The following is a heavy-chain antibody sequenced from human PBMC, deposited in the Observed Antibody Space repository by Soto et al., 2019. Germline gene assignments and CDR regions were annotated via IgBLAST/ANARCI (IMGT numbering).Heavy chain of an antibody. CDR1: GFSLSTSGVG. J-gene: IGHJ3*02. V-gene: IGHV2-5*02. D-gene: IGHD3-10*01. CDR3: SHAQPGSFGSGTYYNDAFDI. Sequence: QTTLKESGPTLVKPTQTLTLTCTFSGFSLSTSGVGVGWIRQPPGKALEWLALIYWDDDKRYSPSLKSRLTITKDTSKKQVVLTMTDMDPVDTATYFCSHAQPGSFGSGTYYNDAFDIWGQGTMVTVSS. CDR2: IYWDDDK.